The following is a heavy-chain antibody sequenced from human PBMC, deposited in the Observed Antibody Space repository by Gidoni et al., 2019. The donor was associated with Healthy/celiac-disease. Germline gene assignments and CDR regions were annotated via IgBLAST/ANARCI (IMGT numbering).Heavy chain of an antibody. D-gene: IGHD2-21*01. CDR1: GGSVSSGSYY. CDR3: ARDMNIVVGHAFDI. CDR2: IYYSGST. J-gene: IGHJ3*02. V-gene: IGHV4-61*01. Sequence: QVQLQESGPGLVKPSETLSLTCTVSGGSVSSGSYYWSWIRQPPGKGLEWIGYIYYSGSTNYNPSLKSRVTISVDTSKNQFSLKLSSVTAADTAVYYCARDMNIVVGHAFDIWGQGTMVTVSS.